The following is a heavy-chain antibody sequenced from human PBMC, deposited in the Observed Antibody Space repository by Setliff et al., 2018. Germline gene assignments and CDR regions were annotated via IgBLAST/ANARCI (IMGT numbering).Heavy chain of an antibody. Sequence: GESLKISCKGFGYSFISYWIGWVRQMRGKDLEWMGIIYPGASNTRYSPSFQGQVTISADKSISTAYLQWSSLKASDTAIYYCARSTVAGRGDAFDIWGQGTMVTVSS. J-gene: IGHJ3*02. CDR3: ARSTVAGRGDAFDI. CDR1: GYSFISYW. D-gene: IGHD6-19*01. V-gene: IGHV5-51*01. CDR2: IYPGASNT.